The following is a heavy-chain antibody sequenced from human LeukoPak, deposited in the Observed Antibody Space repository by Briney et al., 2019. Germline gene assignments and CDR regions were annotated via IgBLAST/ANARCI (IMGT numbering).Heavy chain of an antibody. CDR1: GGSISSSSNY. Sequence: SETLSLTCTVSGGSISSSSNYWGWIRQPPGKGLEWIGNIYSSGSTYYNPSLRSRVTISIDASRNHFSLKLSYVTAADTAVYYCARRVVAYSGPKYYFDYWGQGTLVTVSS. V-gene: IGHV4-39*02. CDR3: ARRVVAYSGPKYYFDY. J-gene: IGHJ4*02. D-gene: IGHD2-21*01. CDR2: IYSSGST.